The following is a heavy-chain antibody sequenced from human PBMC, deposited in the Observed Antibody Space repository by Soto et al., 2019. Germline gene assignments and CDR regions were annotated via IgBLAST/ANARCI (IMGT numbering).Heavy chain of an antibody. Sequence: SETLSLTCTVSGGSISAYYWTWIRQPPGKGLDWIGSIYYSGSTYYNPSLKSRVTISVDTSKNQFSLKLSSVTAADMAVYYCAAWEAYYDSSGYGVRGAFAIWGQGTMVTVSS. D-gene: IGHD3-22*01. V-gene: IGHV4-59*05. CDR3: AAWEAYYDSSGYGVRGAFAI. J-gene: IGHJ3*02. CDR1: GGSISAYY. CDR2: IYYSGST.